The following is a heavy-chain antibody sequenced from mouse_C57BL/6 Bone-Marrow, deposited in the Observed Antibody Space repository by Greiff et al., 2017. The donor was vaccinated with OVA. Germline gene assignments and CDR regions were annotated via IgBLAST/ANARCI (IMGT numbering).Heavy chain of an antibody. CDR1: GYTFTSYG. V-gene: IGHV1-81*01. CDR3: ARGTAQATF. D-gene: IGHD3-2*02. CDR2: IYPRSGNT. J-gene: IGHJ2*01. Sequence: VQRVESGAELARPGASVKLSCKASGYTFTSYGISWVKQRTGQGLEWIGEIYPRSGNTYYNEKFKGKATLTADKSSSTAYMELRSLTSEDSAVYFCARGTAQATFWGQGTTLTVSS.